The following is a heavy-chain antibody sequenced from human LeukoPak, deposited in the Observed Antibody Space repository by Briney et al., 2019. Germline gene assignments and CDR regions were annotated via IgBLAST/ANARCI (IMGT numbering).Heavy chain of an antibody. J-gene: IGHJ3*02. D-gene: IGHD3-3*01. CDR3: ARIFLEWSGGAFDI. CDR1: GGTFSSCA. V-gene: IGHV1-69*05. CDR2: IIPIFGTA. Sequence: SVKVSCKASGGTFSSCAISWVRQAPGQGLEWMGGIIPIFGTANYAQKFQGRVTITTDESTSTAYMELSSLRSEDTAVYYCARIFLEWSGGAFDIWGQGTMVTVSS.